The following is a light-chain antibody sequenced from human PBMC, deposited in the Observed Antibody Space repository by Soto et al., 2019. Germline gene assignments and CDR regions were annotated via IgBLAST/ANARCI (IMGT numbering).Light chain of an antibody. V-gene: IGLV1-51*01. Sequence: LPQPPSVSSAPGQKLASAGSRSSSNIGGNSVSWYQQLPGTAPKLLIYDDNKRPSGIPDRFSGSKSGTSATLGITGFQTGDEADYYCGSWDSSLSAYVFGTGTKVTVL. CDR2: DDN. CDR1: SSNIGGNS. J-gene: IGLJ1*01. CDR3: GSWDSSLSAYV.